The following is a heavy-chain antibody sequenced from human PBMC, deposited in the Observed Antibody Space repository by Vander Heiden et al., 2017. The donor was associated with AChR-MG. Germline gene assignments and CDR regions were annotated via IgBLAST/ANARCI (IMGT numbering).Heavy chain of an antibody. D-gene: IGHD6-19*01. CDR2: IWYDGSNK. V-gene: IGHV3-33*08. CDR1: GFTFSSHG. J-gene: IGHJ6*02. Sequence: QVQLLESGGGVVQTGGSLSLSWAASGFTFSSHGMPWVRQAPGKGLEWVAVIWYDGSNKYYADSVKGRFTISRDNSKNTLYLQMNSLRAEDTAVYYCARGLIAVAGTRYYYYGMDVWGQGTTVTVSS. CDR3: ARGLIAVAGTRYYYYGMDV.